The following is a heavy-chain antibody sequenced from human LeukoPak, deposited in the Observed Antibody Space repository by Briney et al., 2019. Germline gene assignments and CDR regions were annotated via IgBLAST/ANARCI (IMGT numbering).Heavy chain of an antibody. CDR3: ARGYSSGSYPYFDY. J-gene: IGHJ4*02. V-gene: IGHV1-18*04. CDR1: GYTFTGYY. D-gene: IGHD3-22*01. CDR2: ISLYKGNT. Sequence: ASVKVSCKASGYTFTGYYMHWVRQAPGQGLEWIGWISLYKGNTNYAQNVQGRVTMTTDTSTDTAYMELRSLRSDDTAVYYCARGYSSGSYPYFDYWGQGTLVTVSS.